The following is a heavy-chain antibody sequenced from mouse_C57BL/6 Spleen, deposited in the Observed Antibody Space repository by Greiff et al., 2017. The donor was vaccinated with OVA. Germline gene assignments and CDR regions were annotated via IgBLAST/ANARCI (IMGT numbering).Heavy chain of an antibody. Sequence: EVKLVESGGGLVKPGGSLKLSCAASGFTFSDYGMHWVRQAPEKGLEWVAYISSGSSTIYYADTVQGRFTISRDNAKNTLFLQMTSLRSEDTAMYYCARGLRNYFDYWGQGTTLTVSS. CDR3: ARGLRNYFDY. J-gene: IGHJ2*01. CDR2: ISSGSSTI. D-gene: IGHD1-1*01. V-gene: IGHV5-17*01. CDR1: GFTFSDYG.